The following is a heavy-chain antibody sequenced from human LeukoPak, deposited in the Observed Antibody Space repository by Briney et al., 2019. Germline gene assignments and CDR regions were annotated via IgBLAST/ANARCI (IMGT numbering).Heavy chain of an antibody. CDR2: IYTSGVT. CDR1: GDSISSHH. D-gene: IGHD3-22*01. Sequence: SETLSLTCTVSGDSISSHHWSWVRQPAGKGLEWIGLIYTSGVTNYNPSLQSRLTMSIDTSKSQFSLKLSSVTAADTAVYYCARHWVSSGTNWFDPWGQGTLVTVSS. J-gene: IGHJ5*02. CDR3: ARHWVSSGTNWFDP. V-gene: IGHV4-4*07.